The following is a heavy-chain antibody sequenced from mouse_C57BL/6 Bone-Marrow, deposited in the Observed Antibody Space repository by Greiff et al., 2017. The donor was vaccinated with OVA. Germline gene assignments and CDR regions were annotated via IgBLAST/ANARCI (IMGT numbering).Heavy chain of an antibody. CDR2: IYPGDGDT. J-gene: IGHJ2*01. V-gene: IGHV1-82*01. CDR3: ARSDYYGSSYGGFDY. CDR1: GYAFSSSW. D-gene: IGHD1-1*01. Sequence: VQLQQSGPELVKPGASVKISCKASGYAFSSSWMNWVKQRPGKGLEWIGRIYPGDGDTNYNGKFKGKATLTADKSSSTAYMQLSSLTSEDSAVYFCARSDYYGSSYGGFDYWGQGTTLTVSS.